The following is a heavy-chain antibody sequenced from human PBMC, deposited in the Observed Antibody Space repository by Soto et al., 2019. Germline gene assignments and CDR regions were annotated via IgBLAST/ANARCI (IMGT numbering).Heavy chain of an antibody. J-gene: IGHJ4*02. CDR1: GGSISSGGYS. CDR3: ASGTFMSGYYYPGTYFDY. CDR2: IYHSVST. Sequence: SSGTLSLTCAVSGGSISSGGYSWSWIRQPPGKGLEGIGYIYHSVSTYYNPSLKSRVTISVDRSNNQFSLKLSSVTAADTAVYYCASGTFMSGYYYPGTYFDYWGQGTLVTVSS. D-gene: IGHD3-3*01. V-gene: IGHV4-30-2*01.